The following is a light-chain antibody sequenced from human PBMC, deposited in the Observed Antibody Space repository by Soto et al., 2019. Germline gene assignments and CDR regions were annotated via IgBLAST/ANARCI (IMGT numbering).Light chain of an antibody. V-gene: IGKV3-11*01. Sequence: EIVLAQSPATLSLSPGERATLSCRASQSVSSYLAWYQQKPGQAPRLLIYDASNRATGIPARFSGSGSGTDFTLTISSLEPEDCAVYYCQQRSNWPQWTFGQGTKVDIK. J-gene: IGKJ1*01. CDR1: QSVSSY. CDR2: DAS. CDR3: QQRSNWPQWT.